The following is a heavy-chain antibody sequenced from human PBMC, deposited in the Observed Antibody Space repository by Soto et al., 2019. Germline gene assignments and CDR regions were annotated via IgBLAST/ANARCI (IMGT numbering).Heavy chain of an antibody. CDR3: IRKYYNTLGDY. V-gene: IGHV3-9*01. J-gene: IGHJ4*02. D-gene: IGHD3-9*01. CDR1: GFTFDDYA. Sequence: EVQLAESGGGLVLTGGSLRLSCAASGFTFDDYAMHWVRQAPGKGLEWVSSISWNHGGIAYADSVRGRFTVSRDNAKNSLYLQMNRLRREDTAFYYCIRKYYNTLGDYWGQGTLVTVSS. CDR2: ISWNHGGI.